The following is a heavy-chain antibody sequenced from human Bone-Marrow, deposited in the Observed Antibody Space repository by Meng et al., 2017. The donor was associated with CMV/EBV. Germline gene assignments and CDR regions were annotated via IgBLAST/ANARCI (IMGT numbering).Heavy chain of an antibody. CDR2: ISGSGGST. Sequence: GESLKISCAASGFTFSSYAMSWVRQAPGKGLEWVSAISGSGGSTYYADSVKGRFTISRDNSKNTLYLQTNSLRAEDTAVYYCAREGSSTSCYPAWGQGTLVTVSS. CDR3: AREGSSTSCYPA. J-gene: IGHJ1*01. V-gene: IGHV3-23*01. CDR1: GFTFSSYA. D-gene: IGHD2-2*01.